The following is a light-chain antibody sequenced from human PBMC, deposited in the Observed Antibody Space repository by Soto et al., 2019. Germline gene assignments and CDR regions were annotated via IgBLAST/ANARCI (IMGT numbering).Light chain of an antibody. CDR2: EGN. V-gene: IGLV2-23*01. J-gene: IGLJ2*01. CDR3: CSYAGQRVV. Sequence: QSVLTQPASVSGSPGQSITISCTYNLVSWYQQHPGKAPKLMIYEGNKRPSGVSNRFSGSKSGNTASLTISGLQAEDEANYYCCSYAGQRVVFGGGTKVTVL. CDR1: NL.